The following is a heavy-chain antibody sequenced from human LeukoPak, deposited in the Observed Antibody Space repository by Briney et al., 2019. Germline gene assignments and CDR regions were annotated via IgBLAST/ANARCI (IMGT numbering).Heavy chain of an antibody. Sequence: GGSLRLSCAASGFPFSGPTMNWVRQAPGKGLEWVSPISGDTNYIYYADSVKGRFTISRDNAKNSLFLQMNSLRAEDTAVYYCARASDGSGLFDYWGQGTLVTVSS. V-gene: IGHV3-21*01. J-gene: IGHJ4*02. CDR2: ISGDTNYI. D-gene: IGHD3-3*01. CDR1: GFPFSGPT. CDR3: ARASDGSGLFDY.